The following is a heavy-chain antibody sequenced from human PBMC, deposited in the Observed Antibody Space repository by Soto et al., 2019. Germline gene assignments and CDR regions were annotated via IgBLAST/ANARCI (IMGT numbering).Heavy chain of an antibody. D-gene: IGHD6-13*01. CDR1: GFSLSTSGVG. V-gene: IGHV2-5*02. Sequence: QITLKESGPTLVKPTQTLTLTCTFSGFSLSTSGVGVGWIRQPPGKALEWLALIYWDDDKRYSPSLKSRLTIXKXXSKNQVVLTMTNMQPVDTATYYCAHRHGSWYSFDYWGQGTLVTVSS. CDR2: IYWDDDK. J-gene: IGHJ4*02. CDR3: AHRHGSWYSFDY.